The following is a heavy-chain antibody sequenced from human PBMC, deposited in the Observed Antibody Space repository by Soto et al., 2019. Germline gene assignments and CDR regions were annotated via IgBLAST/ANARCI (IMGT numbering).Heavy chain of an antibody. V-gene: IGHV4-39*01. CDR1: GGSIANNNYF. D-gene: IGHD2-15*01. J-gene: IGHJ4*02. CDR2: AAYSGGT. Sequence: NPSETLSLTCTVSGGSIANNNYFWGWVRQPPGKGLEWIGSAAYSGGTYKNPSLKSRVTVSVDTSKNQFSLKLTSVTAADTAVYYCAKVVVGATSHSDFDSWGQGTLVTVS. CDR3: AKVVVGATSHSDFDS.